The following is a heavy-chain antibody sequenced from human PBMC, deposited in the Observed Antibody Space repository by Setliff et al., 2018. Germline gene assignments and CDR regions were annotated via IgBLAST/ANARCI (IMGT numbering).Heavy chain of an antibody. Sequence: SETLSLTCGVSGISISSGHYWGWIRQPPGKGLEWIATIYHKGRTYYNPSLDSRVTISLDTSKNHFSLRVTSVTAADTAVYYCARGSTGAYDPWGQGTLVTVSS. CDR1: GISISSGHY. J-gene: IGHJ5*02. CDR2: IYHKGRT. V-gene: IGHV4-38-2*01. CDR3: ARGSTGAYDP. D-gene: IGHD7-27*01.